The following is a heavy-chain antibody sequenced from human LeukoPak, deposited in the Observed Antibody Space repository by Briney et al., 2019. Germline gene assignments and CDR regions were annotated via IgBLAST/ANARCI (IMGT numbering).Heavy chain of an antibody. CDR2: INHSGST. V-gene: IGHV4-34*01. CDR3: ARGIDQYDSSGYSF. J-gene: IGHJ4*02. CDR1: GGSFSGYY. D-gene: IGHD3-22*01. Sequence: LSETLSLTCAVYGGSFSGYYWSWIRQPPGKGLEWIGEINHSGSTNYNPSLKSRVTISVDTSKNQFSLKLSSVTAADTAVYYCARGIDQYDSSGYSFWGQGTLVTVSS.